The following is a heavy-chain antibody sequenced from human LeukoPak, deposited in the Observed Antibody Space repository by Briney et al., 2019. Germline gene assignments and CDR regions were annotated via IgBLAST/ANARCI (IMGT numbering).Heavy chain of an antibody. V-gene: IGHV3-7*01. CDR1: GFTFSSYW. J-gene: IGHJ4*02. CDR2: IKQDGSEK. D-gene: IGHD6-13*01. CDR3: ARVQGRYSSSWRSKLFDY. Sequence: GGSLRLSCAASGFTFSSYWMSWVRQAPGKGLEWVANIKQDGSEKYYVDSVKGRFTISRDNAKNSLYLQMNSLRAEDTAVYYCARVQGRYSSSWRSKLFDYWGQGTLVTVSS.